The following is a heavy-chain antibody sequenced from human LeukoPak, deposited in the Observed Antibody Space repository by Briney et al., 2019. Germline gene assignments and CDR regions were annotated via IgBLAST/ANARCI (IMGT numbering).Heavy chain of an antibody. J-gene: IGHJ3*02. CDR2: INPDSGGT. CDR1: GGTFSSYA. CDR3: ARGRRAFDI. Sequence: ASVKVSCKASGGTFSSYAISWVRQAPGQGLEWMGWINPDSGGTNYAQKFQGRVTMTRDTSISTAYMELSRLRSDDTAVYYCARGRRAFDIWGQGTMVTVSS. V-gene: IGHV1-2*02.